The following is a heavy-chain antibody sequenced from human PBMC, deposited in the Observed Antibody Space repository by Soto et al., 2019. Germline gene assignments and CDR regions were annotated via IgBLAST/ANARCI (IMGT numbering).Heavy chain of an antibody. Sequence: ASVKVSCKASGYTFTGYYMHWVRQAPGQGLEWMGWINPNSGGTNYAQKFQGWVTMTRDTSISTAYMELSRLRSDDTAVYYCARDQTSMVRGVIALLGMDVWGQGTTVTVSS. CDR2: INPNSGGT. D-gene: IGHD3-10*01. CDR3: ARDQTSMVRGVIALLGMDV. J-gene: IGHJ6*02. CDR1: GYTFTGYY. V-gene: IGHV1-2*04.